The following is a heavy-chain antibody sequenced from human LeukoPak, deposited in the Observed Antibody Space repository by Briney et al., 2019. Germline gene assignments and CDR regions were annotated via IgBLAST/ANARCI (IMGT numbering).Heavy chain of an antibody. J-gene: IGHJ1*01. CDR1: GFTFSSYW. D-gene: IGHD6-13*01. V-gene: IGHV3-7*03. CDR3: AKDSSSSWYGDFQH. CDR2: IKQDGSEK. Sequence: GGSLRLSCAASGFTFSSYWMSWVRQAPGKGLEWVANIKQDGSEKYYVDSVKGRFTISRDNAKNSLYLQMNSLRAEDMALYYCAKDSSSSWYGDFQHWGQGTLVTVSS.